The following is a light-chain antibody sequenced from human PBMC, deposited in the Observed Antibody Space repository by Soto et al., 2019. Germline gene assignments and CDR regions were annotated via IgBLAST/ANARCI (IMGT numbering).Light chain of an antibody. V-gene: IGLV2-8*01. J-gene: IGLJ1*01. CDR1: SSDVGGYNY. CDR3: SSYAGSNNFV. Sequence: QSALTQPPSASGSPGQSVTISCTGTSSDVGGYNYVSWCQQHPGKAPKLMIYEVSKRPSGVPDRFSGSKSGNTASLTVSGLQADDEADYYCSSYAGSNNFVFGTGTKVTVL. CDR2: EVS.